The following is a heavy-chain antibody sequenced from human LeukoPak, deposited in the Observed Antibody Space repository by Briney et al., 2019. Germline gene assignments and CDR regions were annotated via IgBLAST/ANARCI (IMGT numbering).Heavy chain of an antibody. Sequence: SETLSLTCTVYGASVSGGPFSDPYYWTWIRQPPGKGLEWIGEINHGGTTNYSPSLKSRVTISLDTSKTQFSLRLSSVTAADTAVYYCARGNHMSGRYHDWGQGTLVTVSS. V-gene: IGHV4-34*01. CDR3: ARGNHMSGRYHD. J-gene: IGHJ4*02. CDR1: GASVSGGPFSDPYY. CDR2: INHGGTT. D-gene: IGHD3-10*01.